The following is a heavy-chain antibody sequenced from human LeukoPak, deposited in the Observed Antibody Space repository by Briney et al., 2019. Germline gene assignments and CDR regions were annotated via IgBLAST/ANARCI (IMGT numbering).Heavy chain of an antibody. D-gene: IGHD3-3*01. CDR2: IYYSGST. CDR3: ARELRFLEWLLSTGPSNAFDI. V-gene: IGHV4-59*01. J-gene: IGHJ3*02. CDR1: GGSINSYY. Sequence: KPSETLSLTCTVSGGSINSYYWSWIRQPPGKGLEWTGYIYYSGSTNYNPSLKSRVTILVDTSKNQFSLKLSSVTAADTAVYYCARELRFLEWLLSTGPSNAFDIWGQGTMVTVSS.